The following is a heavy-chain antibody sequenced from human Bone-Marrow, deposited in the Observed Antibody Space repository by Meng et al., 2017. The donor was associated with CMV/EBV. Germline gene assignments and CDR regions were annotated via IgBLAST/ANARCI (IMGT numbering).Heavy chain of an antibody. CDR1: GFTFSSYA. V-gene: IGHV3-30*04. CDR3: AGVGDLYQPRDYYDGMEV. CDR2: ISYDGSKK. D-gene: IGHD2-2*01. J-gene: IGHJ6*02. Sequence: GESLKISCAASGFTFSSYAMHWVRQAPGKGLEWVAVISYDGSKKYYADSVKGRFTISRDNYKNTLYLQMNSLRAEDTAVYYCAGVGDLYQPRDYYDGMEVWGQGTTVTVSS.